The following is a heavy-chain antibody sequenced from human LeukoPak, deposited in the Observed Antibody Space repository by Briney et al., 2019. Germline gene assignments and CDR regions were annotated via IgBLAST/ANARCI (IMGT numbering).Heavy chain of an antibody. CDR2: ITWDGMST. D-gene: IGHD3-3*01. CDR1: GFTFNDYT. J-gene: IGHJ3*02. CDR3: AKPRADDEKALDI. Sequence: GGSLRLSCAASGFTFNDYTMHWVRQAPGEGLEWVSFITWDGMSTYYADSVKGRFTLSRDNSKNSLYLQMNSLRTEDTALYYCAKPRADDEKALDIWGQGTMVTVSS. V-gene: IGHV3-43*01.